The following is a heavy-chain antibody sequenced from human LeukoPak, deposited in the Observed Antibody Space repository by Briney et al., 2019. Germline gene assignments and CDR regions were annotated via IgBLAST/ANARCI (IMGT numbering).Heavy chain of an antibody. V-gene: IGHV1-2*02. CDR2: INPNSGGT. Sequence: GASVKVSCKASGYTFTSYYMHWVRQAPGQGLEWMGWINPNSGGTNYAQKFQGRVTMTRDTSISTAYMELSRLRSDDTAVYYCARVDLIKWFSYFQHWGQGTLVTVSS. CDR3: ARVDLIKWFSYFQH. CDR1: GYTFTSYY. D-gene: IGHD3-22*01. J-gene: IGHJ1*01.